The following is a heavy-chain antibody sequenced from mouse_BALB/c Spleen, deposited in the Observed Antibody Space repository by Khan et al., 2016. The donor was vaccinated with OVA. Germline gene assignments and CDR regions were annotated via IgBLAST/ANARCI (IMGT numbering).Heavy chain of an antibody. CDR2: ISDGGSYT. J-gene: IGHJ3*01. CDR1: GFTFSDYY. CDR3: TRGGYGAFGY. Sequence: EVELVESGGGLVKPGGSLKLSCAAAGFTFSDYYMYWVRQTPEKRLEWVATISDGGSYTYFPDSVEGRFTISRDNAKNNLYLQLISLKSEDTAMCYCTRGGYGAFGYWGQGTLVTVSA. V-gene: IGHV5-4*02. D-gene: IGHD2-14*01.